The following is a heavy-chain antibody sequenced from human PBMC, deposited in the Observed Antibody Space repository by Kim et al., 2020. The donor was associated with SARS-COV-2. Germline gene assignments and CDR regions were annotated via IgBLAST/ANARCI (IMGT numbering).Heavy chain of an antibody. CDR1: GFTFGDYA. Sequence: GGSLRLSCTASGFTFGDYAMSWVRQAPGKGLEWVGFIRSKAYGGTTEYAASVKGRFTISRDDSKSIAYLQMNSLKTEDTAVYYCTRLGGSLWPDYWGQGTLVTVSS. D-gene: IGHD3-10*01. J-gene: IGHJ4*02. CDR2: IRSKAYGGTT. CDR3: TRLGGSLWPDY. V-gene: IGHV3-49*04.